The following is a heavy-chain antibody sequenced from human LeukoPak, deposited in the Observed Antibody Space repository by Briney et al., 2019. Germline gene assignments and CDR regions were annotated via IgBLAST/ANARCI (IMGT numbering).Heavy chain of an antibody. CDR1: GGSLSGYY. D-gene: IGHD4-17*01. CDR2: INHSGST. V-gene: IGHV4-34*01. CDR3: ARVISAVTTGDY. J-gene: IGHJ4*02. Sequence: PSETLSLTCVVYGGSLSGYYWSWIRQSPGKGLEWIGEINHSGSTTYNPSLKSRVTISVDTSKNQFSLKLSSVTAADTAVYYCARVISAVTTGDYWGQGTLVTVSS.